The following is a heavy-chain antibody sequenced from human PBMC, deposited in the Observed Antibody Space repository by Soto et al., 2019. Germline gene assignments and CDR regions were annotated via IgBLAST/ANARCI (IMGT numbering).Heavy chain of an antibody. CDR2: IYYSGST. D-gene: IGHD3-3*02. Sequence: SETLSLTCAVSGGSISSIYYWGWIRQPPGKGLEWIGSIYYSGSTYYNPSLKSRVTISVDTSKNQFSLKLSSVTAADTAVYYCASPKIAFYNGLDPWGQGTLVTVSS. CDR1: GGSISSIYY. CDR3: ASPKIAFYNGLDP. V-gene: IGHV4-39*01. J-gene: IGHJ5*02.